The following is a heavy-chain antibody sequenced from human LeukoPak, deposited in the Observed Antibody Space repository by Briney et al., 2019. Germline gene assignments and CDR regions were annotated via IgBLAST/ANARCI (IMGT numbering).Heavy chain of an antibody. J-gene: IGHJ4*02. V-gene: IGHV1-18*01. CDR1: GYTFTSYG. Sequence: ASVKVSCKASGYTFTSYGISWVRQAPGQGPEWMGWISAYNGNTNYAQKLQGRVTMTTDTSTSTAYMELRSLRSEDTAVYYCARSLRQQLRYYYFDYWGQGTLVTVSS. D-gene: IGHD6-13*01. CDR2: ISAYNGNT. CDR3: ARSLRQQLRYYYFDY.